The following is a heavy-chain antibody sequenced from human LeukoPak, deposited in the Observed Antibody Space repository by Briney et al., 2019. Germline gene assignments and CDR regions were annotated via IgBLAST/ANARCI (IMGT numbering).Heavy chain of an antibody. Sequence: SETLSLTCAVYGGSFSGYYWSWIRQPPGKGLEWIGEINRSGSTNYNPSLKSRVTISVDTSKNQFSLKLSSVTAADTAVYYCATTYYYDSSGYDYYFDYWGQGTLVTVSS. CDR2: INRSGST. J-gene: IGHJ4*02. CDR1: GGSFSGYY. CDR3: ATTYYYDSSGYDYYFDY. D-gene: IGHD3-22*01. V-gene: IGHV4-34*01.